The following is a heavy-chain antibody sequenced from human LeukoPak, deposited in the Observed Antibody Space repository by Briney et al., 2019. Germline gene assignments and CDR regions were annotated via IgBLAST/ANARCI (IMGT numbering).Heavy chain of an antibody. D-gene: IGHD3-9*01. V-gene: IGHV3-30*02. CDR3: TKDLGTEYNIFDY. CDR2: VRYGGNIK. CDR1: EFTFSAYA. J-gene: IGHJ4*02. Sequence: GGSLRLSCATSEFTFSAYAMHWIRQAPGRGLEWVAFVRYGGNIKYYADSVKGRFTISRDNSKNTLYLQMNSLRPEDTAMYYCTKDLGTEYNIFDYWGQGTLVTVSS.